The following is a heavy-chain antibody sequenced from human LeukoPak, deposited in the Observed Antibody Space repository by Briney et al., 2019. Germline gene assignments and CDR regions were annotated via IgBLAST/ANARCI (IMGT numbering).Heavy chain of an antibody. CDR2: IGGGGDYT. V-gene: IGHV3-23*01. D-gene: IGHD3-3*01. CDR1: GFTFSNYA. J-gene: IGHJ4*02. CDR3: VKKRSYYDFWSGYCHY. Sequence: PGGSLRLSCAASGFTFSNYAMGWVRQTPGKGLECVSTIGGGGDYTYYADSVKGRFTVSRDNSKNTLYLQMNSLRAEDTALYYCVKKRSYYDFWSGYCHYWGQGTLVTVSS.